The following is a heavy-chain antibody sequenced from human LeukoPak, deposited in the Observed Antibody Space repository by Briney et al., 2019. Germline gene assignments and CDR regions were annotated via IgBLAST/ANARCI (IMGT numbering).Heavy chain of an antibody. CDR1: GFSFSTFA. V-gene: IGHV3-23*01. D-gene: IGHD6-19*01. Sequence: PGGSLRLSCAASGFSFSTFAMNWVRQAPGKGLEWVSAVSDSGGSTYYADSVKGRFTISRDNSKNTLFLQMNSLRVEDTAVYYCAKGGGWLYYFDYWGQGTLVTVSS. J-gene: IGHJ4*02. CDR2: VSDSGGST. CDR3: AKGGGWLYYFDY.